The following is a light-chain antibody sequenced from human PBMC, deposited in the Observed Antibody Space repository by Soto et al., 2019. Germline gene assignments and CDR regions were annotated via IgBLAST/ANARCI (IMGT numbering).Light chain of an antibody. Sequence: QTVVTQEPSFSVSPGGTVTLTCGFSSGSVSTSYYPGWYQQTPGQAPRTLIYSTNTRSSGVPDRFSGSILGNKAALTITGAQADDESDYYCVLYMGSGITVFGGGTQLTVL. J-gene: IGLJ7*01. CDR2: STN. V-gene: IGLV8-61*01. CDR1: SGSVSTSYY. CDR3: VLYMGSGITV.